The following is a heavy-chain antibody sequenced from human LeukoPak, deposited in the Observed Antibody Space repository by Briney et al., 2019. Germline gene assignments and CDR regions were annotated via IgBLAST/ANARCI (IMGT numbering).Heavy chain of an antibody. CDR2: ISNTGGDM. V-gene: IGHV3-21*05. CDR1: GFSFSSYG. CDR3: AVSPRTPVSA. Sequence: GGSLRLSCVASGFSFSSYGMHWVRQAPGKGLEWVSGISNTGGDMTYADSVKGRFTISRDNAKNSIYLHMNSLRSEDTAVYHCAVSPRTPVSAWGQGTLVTVSS. D-gene: IGHD5/OR15-5a*01. J-gene: IGHJ1*01.